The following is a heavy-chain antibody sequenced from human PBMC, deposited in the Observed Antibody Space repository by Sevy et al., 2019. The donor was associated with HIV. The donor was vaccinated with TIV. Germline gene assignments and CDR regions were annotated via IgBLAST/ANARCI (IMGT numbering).Heavy chain of an antibody. Sequence: GGSLRLSCAASGFIFSSFGMHWVRQAPGKGLEWVAFIHYKGSDKYYADAVKGRYTISRDNSKNTVYLQMSSLRAEDTAGYYCAKDYSTGWYGYSYGMDVRGQGTTVTVSS. CDR2: IHYKGSDK. CDR1: GFIFSSFG. V-gene: IGHV3-30*02. D-gene: IGHD6-19*01. J-gene: IGHJ6*02. CDR3: AKDYSTGWYGYSYGMDV.